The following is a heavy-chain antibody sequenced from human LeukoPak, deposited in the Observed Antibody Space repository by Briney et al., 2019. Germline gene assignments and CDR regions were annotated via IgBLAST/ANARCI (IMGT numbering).Heavy chain of an antibody. CDR3: AKATLYSSGLLDY. CDR2: ISWNSGSI. CDR1: GFTLHDYA. Sequence: GSSLRLSCAASGFTLHDYAMHWVRQAPGKGLEGVSGISWNSGSIVYADSVKGRFTIPRDNAKNSLYLQMNSLRAEDTALYYCAKATLYSSGLLDYWGQGTLVTVSS. J-gene: IGHJ4*02. V-gene: IGHV3-9*01. D-gene: IGHD6-19*01.